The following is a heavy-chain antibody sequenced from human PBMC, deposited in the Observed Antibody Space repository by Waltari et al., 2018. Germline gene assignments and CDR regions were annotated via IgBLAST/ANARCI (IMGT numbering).Heavy chain of an antibody. V-gene: IGHV2-70*15. CDR1: GFSLSTSGMC. Sequence: QVTLRESGPALVKPTQTLTLTCTFSGFSLSTSGMCVSWIRQPPGKALEWLARIDWDDDKYYSTALKTSLTISKDTSKNQVVLTMTNMDPVDTATYYCARIQGGGSYAGIDYWGQGTLVTVSS. CDR2: IDWDDDK. D-gene: IGHD1-26*01. J-gene: IGHJ4*02. CDR3: ARIQGGGSYAGIDY.